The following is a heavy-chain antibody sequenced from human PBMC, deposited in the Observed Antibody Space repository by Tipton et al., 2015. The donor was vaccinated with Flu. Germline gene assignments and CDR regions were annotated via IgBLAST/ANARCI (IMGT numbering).Heavy chain of an antibody. CDR1: GFAFSIDW. CDR2: IKEDGSQK. D-gene: IGHD5-24*01. CDR3: ARAGWGGYNSRAS. V-gene: IGHV3-7*01. J-gene: IGHJ4*02. Sequence: GSLRLSCAASGFAFSIDWMSWVRQAPGKGLEWVANIKEDGSQKYYVDSVRGRFTISRDSGKSLVYLQMDSLRVEDTATYYCARAGWGGYNSRASWGQGTQVIVSS.